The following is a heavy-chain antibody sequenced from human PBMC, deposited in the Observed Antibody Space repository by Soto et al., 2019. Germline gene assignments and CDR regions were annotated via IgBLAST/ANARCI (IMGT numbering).Heavy chain of an antibody. V-gene: IGHV4-34*01. CDR3: ARASRSEDIVVVPAAIPYYYYGMDV. CDR1: GGSFSGYY. J-gene: IGHJ6*02. Sequence: PSETLSLTCAVYGGSFSGYYWSWIRQPPGKGLEWIGEINHSGSTNYNPSLKSRVTISVDTSKNQFSLKLSSVTAADTAVYYCARASRSEDIVVVPAAIPYYYYGMDVWGQGTTVT. CDR2: INHSGST. D-gene: IGHD2-2*02.